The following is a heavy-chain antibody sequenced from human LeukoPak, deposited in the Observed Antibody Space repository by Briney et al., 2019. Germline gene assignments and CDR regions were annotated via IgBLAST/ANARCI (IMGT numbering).Heavy chain of an antibody. J-gene: IGHJ4*02. CDR2: ISAYNGNT. CDR1: GYTFTSYG. V-gene: IGHV1-18*01. D-gene: IGHD3-22*01. CDR3: ARDDILYDSSGYYYAY. Sequence: ASVKVSCKASGYTFTSYGISWVRQAPGQGLEWMGWISAYNGNTNYAQKLQGRVTMTTDTSTSTAYMELRSLRSDDTAVYYCARDDILYDSSGYYYAYWGQGTLVTVSS.